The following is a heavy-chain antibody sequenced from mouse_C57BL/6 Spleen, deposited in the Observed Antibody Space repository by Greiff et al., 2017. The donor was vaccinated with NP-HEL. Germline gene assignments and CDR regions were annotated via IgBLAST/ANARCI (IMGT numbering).Heavy chain of an antibody. CDR2: ISYDGSN. CDR1: GYSITSGYY. CDR3: ARRFDYGNYGYFDY. Sequence: EVQRVESGPGLVKPSQSLSLTCSVTGYSITSGYYWNWIRQFPGNKLEWMGYISYDGSNNYNPSLKNRISITRDTSKNQFFLKLNSVTTEDTATYYCARRFDYGNYGYFDYWGQGTTLTVSS. V-gene: IGHV3-6*01. D-gene: IGHD2-1*01. J-gene: IGHJ2*01.